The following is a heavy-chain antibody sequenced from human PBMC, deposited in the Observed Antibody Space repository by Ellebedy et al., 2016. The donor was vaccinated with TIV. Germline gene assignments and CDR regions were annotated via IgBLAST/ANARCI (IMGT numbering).Heavy chain of an antibody. D-gene: IGHD1-1*01. CDR2: IYHSGST. J-gene: IGHJ3*02. CDR3: ASLRTETGTPFDAFDI. V-gene: IGHV4-4*02. Sequence: SETLSLXCTVSGGSISSSNWWSWVRQPPGKGLEWIGEIYHSGSTNYNPSLKSRVTISVDKSKNQFSLKLSSVTAADTAVYYCASLRTETGTPFDAFDIWGQGTMVTVSS. CDR1: GGSISSSNW.